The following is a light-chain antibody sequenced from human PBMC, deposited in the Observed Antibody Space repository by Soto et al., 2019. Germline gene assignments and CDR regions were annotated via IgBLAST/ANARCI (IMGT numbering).Light chain of an antibody. CDR2: AAS. Sequence: DIQTTQSPSSLSASIGGRVTITCRASQGIGVRLAWFQQKPGKAPQFLIQAASSLQSGVPSRFSGSGSGTEFILTINSLQPEDVAVYYCLQVNSFPRTFGQGTKVDIK. J-gene: IGKJ1*01. CDR1: QGIGVR. V-gene: IGKV1-12*01. CDR3: LQVNSFPRT.